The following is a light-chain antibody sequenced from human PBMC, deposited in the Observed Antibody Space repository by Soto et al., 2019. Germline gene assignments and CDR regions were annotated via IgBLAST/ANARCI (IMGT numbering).Light chain of an antibody. CDR1: QSLVHSDGNTY. CDR3: MQATQYRPYT. V-gene: IGKV2-24*01. CDR2: KVS. Sequence: DIVLTQTPLSSPVTLGQPASISCRSSQSLVHSDGNTYLSWFHQRPGQPPRLLIDKVSNRFSGVPDSFRGRGAGTDFTLKISRVEAEDVGIYFCMQATQYRPYTFGQGTKLEIK. J-gene: IGKJ2*01.